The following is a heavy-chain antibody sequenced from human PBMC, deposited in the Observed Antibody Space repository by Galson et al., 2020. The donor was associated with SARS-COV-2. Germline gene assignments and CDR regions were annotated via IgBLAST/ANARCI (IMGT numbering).Heavy chain of an antibody. CDR2: INPNSGST. CDR1: GYTFTSYY. V-gene: IGHV1-2*06. D-gene: IGHD5-12*01. Sequence: ASVKVSCKASGYTFTSYYMHWVRQAPGQGLQWMGRINPNSGSTNYAQKFQGRVTMTRNTSISTAYMELSRLRSDDTAVDYRARDGGYRGYDGWPDYWGQGTLVTVSS. J-gene: IGHJ4*02. CDR3: ARDGGYRGYDGWPDY.